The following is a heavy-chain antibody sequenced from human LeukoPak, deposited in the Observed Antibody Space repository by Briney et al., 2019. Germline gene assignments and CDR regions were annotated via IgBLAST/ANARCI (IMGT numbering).Heavy chain of an antibody. CDR1: GFTVSNNY. Sequence: PGGSLRLSCAASGFTVSNNYMHWVRQAPGKGLEWVSLINSGGDTHSADSVKGRFTISRDNSKNTLYLQMNSLRAEDTAVYYCARDSSGGGDGGNPPVVDYWGQGTLVTVSS. V-gene: IGHV3-66*01. J-gene: IGHJ4*02. D-gene: IGHD4-23*01. CDR3: ARDSSGGGDGGNPPVVDY. CDR2: INSGGDT.